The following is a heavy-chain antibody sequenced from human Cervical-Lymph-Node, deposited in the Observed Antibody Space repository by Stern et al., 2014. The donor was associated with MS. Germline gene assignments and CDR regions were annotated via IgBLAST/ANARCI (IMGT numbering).Heavy chain of an antibody. Sequence: QMQLVQSGAEVKRPGSSGKVSCKASGGSFNNYIVNWVRQAPGQGLAWMGAIIPLFGTPRYSQEFQGRVTISADDSTNTASMELSSLRSQDTAIYYCSTADLATTFCNWGQGTLVSVSS. V-gene: IGHV1-69*01. CDR3: STADLATTFCN. J-gene: IGHJ4*02. D-gene: IGHD2/OR15-2a*01. CDR1: GGSFNNYI. CDR2: IIPLFGTP.